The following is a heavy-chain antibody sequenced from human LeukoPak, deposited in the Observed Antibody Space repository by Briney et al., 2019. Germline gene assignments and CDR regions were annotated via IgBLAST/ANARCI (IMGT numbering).Heavy chain of an antibody. Sequence: PSETLSLTCTVSGGSISSSSYYWGWIRQPPGKGLEWIGSIYYSGSTYYNPSLKSRVTISVDTSKNQFSLKLSSVTAADTAVYYCARGEYSSSWYVRYFQHWGQGTLVTVSS. CDR2: IYYSGST. CDR1: GGSISSSSYY. J-gene: IGHJ1*01. V-gene: IGHV4-39*07. D-gene: IGHD6-13*01. CDR3: ARGEYSSSWYVRYFQH.